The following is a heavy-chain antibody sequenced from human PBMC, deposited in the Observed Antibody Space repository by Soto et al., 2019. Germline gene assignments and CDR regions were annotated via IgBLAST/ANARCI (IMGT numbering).Heavy chain of an antibody. D-gene: IGHD3-22*01. CDR3: ARDYYDSSGYYTHAPWFDP. V-gene: IGHV1-69*11. CDR2: NRPYHGTA. CDR1: GFTFTSYG. Sequence: SVKVSCKASGFTFTSYGISWVRQAPGQGLEWMGCNRPYHGTANYAQKFQGRVTITADESTSTAYMELSSLRSEDTAVYYCARDYYDSSGYYTHAPWFDPWGQGTLVTVSS. J-gene: IGHJ5*02.